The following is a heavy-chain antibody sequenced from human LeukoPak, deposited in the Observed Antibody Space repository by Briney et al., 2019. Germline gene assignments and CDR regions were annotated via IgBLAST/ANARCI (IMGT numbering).Heavy chain of an antibody. CDR3: ARDLYYDILTGYYSAGGRDYYYYYGMDV. J-gene: IGHJ6*02. Sequence: VASVKVSCKASGYTFTSYGISWVRQAPGQGLEWMGWISAYNGNTNYAQKLQGRVTMTTDTSTSTAYMELRSLRSDDTAVYYCARDLYYDILTGYYSAGGRDYYYYYGMDVWGQGTTVTVSS. CDR1: GYTFTSYG. CDR2: ISAYNGNT. D-gene: IGHD3-9*01. V-gene: IGHV1-18*01.